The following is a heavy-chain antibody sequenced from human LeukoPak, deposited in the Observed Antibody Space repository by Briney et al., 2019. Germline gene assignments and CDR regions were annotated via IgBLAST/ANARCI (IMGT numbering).Heavy chain of an antibody. D-gene: IGHD5-24*01. CDR1: GFTFSSYG. CDR2: IYRGGDT. CDR3: ARESRAGYYHYGMDV. V-gene: IGHV3-66*01. Sequence: GGSLRLSCAASGFTFSSYGMHWVRQAPGKGLEWVSIIYRGGDTYNADSVKGRFTISRDNSKNTVYLQMNRLRAEDTAVYYCARESRAGYYHYGMDVWGQGTTVTVSS. J-gene: IGHJ6*02.